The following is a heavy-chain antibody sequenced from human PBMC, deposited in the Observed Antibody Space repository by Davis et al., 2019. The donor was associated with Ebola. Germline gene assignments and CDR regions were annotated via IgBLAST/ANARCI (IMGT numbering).Heavy chain of an antibody. J-gene: IGHJ5*02. Sequence: SETLSLTCAVSGGSFSAYLWSWVRQSPGKGLEWIGQVTHSGDTDYNPSVKTRVTLSVDVSKNQFSLKIISVTAADTAVYYCARTTKTSISDSGLGYNYFDPWGQGTLVTVSP. CDR1: GGSFSAYL. D-gene: IGHD2/OR15-2a*01. CDR2: VTHSGDT. V-gene: IGHV4-34*01. CDR3: ARTTKTSISDSGLGYNYFDP.